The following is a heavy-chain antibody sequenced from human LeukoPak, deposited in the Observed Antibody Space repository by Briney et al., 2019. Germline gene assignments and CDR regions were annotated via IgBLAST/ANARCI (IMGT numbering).Heavy chain of an antibody. D-gene: IGHD3-16*01. Sequence: GGSLRLSCAASGFTFDDYAMHWVRQAPGKGLEWVSGISWNSGSIGYADSVKGRFTISRDNAKNSLYLQMNSLRAEDTAVYYCAKAYVDYAWGDVFDIWGQGTMVTVSS. V-gene: IGHV3-9*01. CDR1: GFTFDDYA. CDR2: ISWNSGSI. CDR3: AKAYVDYAWGDVFDI. J-gene: IGHJ3*02.